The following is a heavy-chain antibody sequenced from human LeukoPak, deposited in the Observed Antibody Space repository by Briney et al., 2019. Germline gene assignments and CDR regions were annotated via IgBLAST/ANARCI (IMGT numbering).Heavy chain of an antibody. CDR3: AGPRFDS. CDR1: DGSISEDY. J-gene: IGHJ4*02. CDR2: IYVRGTT. V-gene: IGHV4-4*09. Sequence: SETLSLTCTVSDGSISEDYWTWIRQPPGKGLEWIGLIYVRGTTNYNPSLRSRVTISLDTSRDQFSLKLDSATAADTAIYYCAGPRFDSWGQGILVTVSS.